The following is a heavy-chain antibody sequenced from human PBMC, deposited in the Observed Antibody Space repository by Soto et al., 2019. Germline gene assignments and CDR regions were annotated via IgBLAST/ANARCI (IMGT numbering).Heavy chain of an antibody. Sequence: ASVKVSCKASGYTFTSYSISWVRQAPGQGLEWMGWISAYNGNTNYAQKLQGRVTMTTDTSTSTAYMELRSLRSDDTAVYYCARDRLRYCSGGSCYSSPDYWGQGTLVTVSS. V-gene: IGHV1-18*01. CDR2: ISAYNGNT. J-gene: IGHJ4*02. CDR3: ARDRLRYCSGGSCYSSPDY. D-gene: IGHD2-15*01. CDR1: GYTFTSYS.